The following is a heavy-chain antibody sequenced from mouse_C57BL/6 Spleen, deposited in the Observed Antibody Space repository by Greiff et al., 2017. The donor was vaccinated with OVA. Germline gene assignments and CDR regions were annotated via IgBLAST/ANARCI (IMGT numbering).Heavy chain of an antibody. CDR1: GYTFTSYW. Sequence: VQLQQPGAELVKPGASVKLSCKASGYTFTSYWMQWVKQRPGQGLEWIGEIDPSDSYTNYNQKFKGKATLTVATSSSTAYMQLSSLTSEDAAVYYGARREDGYPFAYWGQGTLVTVSA. J-gene: IGHJ3*01. V-gene: IGHV1-50*01. D-gene: IGHD2-3*01. CDR2: IDPSDSYT. CDR3: ARREDGYPFAY.